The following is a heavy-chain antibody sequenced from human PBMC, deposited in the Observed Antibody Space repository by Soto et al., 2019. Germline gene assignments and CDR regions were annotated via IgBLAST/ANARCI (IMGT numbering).Heavy chain of an antibody. CDR3: ARDKGGEFLKGSGMDV. V-gene: IGHV4-59*01. Sequence: QMQLQESGPGLVKPSETLSLICSVSGDSITAYYLSWLRQSPGKELEWIGYIYHNGETNYNPSLESRVTISADTSKTPFSLRLSSVTAADTGVYYCARDKGGEFLKGSGMDVWGQGTTVIVSS. CDR2: IYHNGET. J-gene: IGHJ6*02. CDR1: GDSITAYY. D-gene: IGHD3-10*01.